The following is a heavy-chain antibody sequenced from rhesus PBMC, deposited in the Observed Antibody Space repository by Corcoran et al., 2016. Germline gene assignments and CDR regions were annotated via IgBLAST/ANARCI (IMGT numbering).Heavy chain of an antibody. CDR2: INGNRGSN. D-gene: IGHD3-9*01. CDR1: GASISSYW. J-gene: IGHJ4*01. CDR3: ARDGYDEDDYGYYSSHPYDY. V-gene: IGHV4-80*01. Sequence: QVQLQESGPGLVKPSETLSLTCAVSGASISSYWWSWIRQPPGTGLEWVGEINGNRGSNYDHPYLKRRVTSSKDASKNQFSLKLSSVTAAETAAYYCARDGYDEDDYGYYSSHPYDYWGQGVLVTVSS.